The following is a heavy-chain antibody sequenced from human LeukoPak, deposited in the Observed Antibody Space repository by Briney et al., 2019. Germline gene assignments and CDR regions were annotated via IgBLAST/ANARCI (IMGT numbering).Heavy chain of an antibody. CDR1: GYTFTGYY. CDR3: ERGYYDFWSGYHTFDY. Sequence: GASVKVSCKASGYTFTGYYMHWVRQAPGQGLEWVGWINPNSGGTSYAQKFQGRVTMTRDTSISPAYMELSRLSSDDTAVYYCERGYYDFWSGYHTFDYWGQGTLVTVSS. CDR2: INPNSGGT. D-gene: IGHD3-3*01. V-gene: IGHV1-2*02. J-gene: IGHJ4*02.